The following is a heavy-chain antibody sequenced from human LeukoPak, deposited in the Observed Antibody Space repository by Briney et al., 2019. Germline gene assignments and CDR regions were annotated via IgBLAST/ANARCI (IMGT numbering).Heavy chain of an antibody. CDR1: GFPFSSYT. CDR3: AREGTPSDYHYIDV. J-gene: IGHJ6*03. V-gene: IGHV3-48*01. CDR2: ITTSSSSR. Sequence: GGSLRLSCATSGFPFSSYTMNWVRQAPGKGLEWLSFITTSSSSRYYADSVKGRFTISRDNTKNSLYLQMNSLRAEDTAVYFCAREGTPSDYHYIDVWGKVTTVTVSS. D-gene: IGHD4-17*01.